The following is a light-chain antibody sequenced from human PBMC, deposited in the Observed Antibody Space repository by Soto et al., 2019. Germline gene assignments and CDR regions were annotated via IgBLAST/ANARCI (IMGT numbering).Light chain of an antibody. CDR1: SSDVGAHNF. V-gene: IGLV2-14*01. CDR2: EVS. Sequence: QSVLTQPASVSGSPGRAITISCSGSSSDVGAHNFVSWYQHHPGKAPKLMIYEVSNRPSGVSNRFSGSKSGNTASLTISGLQAEDEADYYCNSYTSSNTYVFGSGTRSPS. CDR3: NSYTSSNTYV. J-gene: IGLJ1*01.